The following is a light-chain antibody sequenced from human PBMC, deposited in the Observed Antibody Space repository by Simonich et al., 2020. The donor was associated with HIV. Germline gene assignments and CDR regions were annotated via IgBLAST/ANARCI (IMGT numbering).Light chain of an antibody. CDR2: TAS. V-gene: IGKV1-39*01. Sequence: IQLTQSPSFLSASVGDRVTITCRASQSISIYLNWYQQKPGKAPKLLIYTASSLQSGVPSRFTGSGSGTDFTLTISSLQPEDFATYYCQQNDNTPWTFGQGTKVEIK. J-gene: IGKJ1*01. CDR1: QSISIY. CDR3: QQNDNTPWT.